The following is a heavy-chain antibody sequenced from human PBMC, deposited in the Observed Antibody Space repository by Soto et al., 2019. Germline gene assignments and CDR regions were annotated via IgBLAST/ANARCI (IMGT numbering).Heavy chain of an antibody. CDR3: ARGRREDYDFWGGYNSYGMDV. J-gene: IGHJ6*02. V-gene: IGHV1-18*04. Sequence: ASVKVSCKASGYTFTSYGISWVRQAPGQGLEWMGWISAYNGNTNYAQKLQGRVTMTTDTSTSTAYMELRSLRSDDTAVYYCARGRREDYDFWGGYNSYGMDVWGQGTTVTVSS. CDR1: GYTFTSYG. D-gene: IGHD3-3*01. CDR2: ISAYNGNT.